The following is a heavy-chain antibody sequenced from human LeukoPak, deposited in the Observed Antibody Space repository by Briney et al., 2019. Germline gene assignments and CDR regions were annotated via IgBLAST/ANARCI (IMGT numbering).Heavy chain of an antibody. V-gene: IGHV3-53*01. D-gene: IGHD6-19*01. J-gene: IGHJ6*02. Sequence: GGSLRLSCAASGFTVSSNSMSWVRQAPGKGLEWVSVIYSGGSTYYADSVKGRFTISRDNSKNTLYLQMNSLRAEDTAVYYCARDGAGGWLGKYDYYGMDVWGQGATVTVSS. CDR1: GFTVSSNS. CDR2: IYSGGST. CDR3: ARDGAGGWLGKYDYYGMDV.